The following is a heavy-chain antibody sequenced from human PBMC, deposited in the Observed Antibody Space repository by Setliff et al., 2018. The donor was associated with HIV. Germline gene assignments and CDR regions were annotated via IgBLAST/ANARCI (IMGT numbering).Heavy chain of an antibody. CDR1: GFTFSNSL. J-gene: IGHJ6*03. D-gene: IGHD6-6*01. CDR2: IRGTGGDT. V-gene: IGHV3-23*01. Sequence: GGSLRLSCAASGFTFSNSLMTWVRQAPGKGLEWVSSIRGTGGDTYYSDSVKGRFTISRDNSKNTLYLQMDSLRAEDTAVYYCATRQAPRSCYMDVWGKGTTVTVLL. CDR3: ATRQAPRSCYMDV.